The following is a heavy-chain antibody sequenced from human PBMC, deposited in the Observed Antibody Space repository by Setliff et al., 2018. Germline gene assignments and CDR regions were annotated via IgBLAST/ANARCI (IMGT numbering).Heavy chain of an antibody. CDR2: KSTRGDT. D-gene: IGHD3-3*01. CDR1: GGSIDSSF. J-gene: IGHJ4*01. Sequence: PSETLSLTCTVSGGSIDSSFWNWIRQSPEKGLEWIGYKSTRGDTNSNPSLRSRLTISVDTSKNQFSLKLSSVTAADTAVYYCRSWSGYYKNDYWGQGTLVTVSS. CDR3: RSWSGYYKNDY. V-gene: IGHV4-4*08.